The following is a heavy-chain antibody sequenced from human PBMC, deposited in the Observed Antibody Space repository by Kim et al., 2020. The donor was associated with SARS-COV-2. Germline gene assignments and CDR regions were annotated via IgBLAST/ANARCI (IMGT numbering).Heavy chain of an antibody. D-gene: IGHD5-18*01. Sequence: SETLSLTCTVSGGSISSSSYYWGWIRQPPGKGLEWIGSIYYSGSTYYNPSLKSRVTISVDTSKNQFSLKLSSVTAADTAVYYCARPNTAMDDFDIWGQGTMVTVSS. CDR2: IYYSGST. CDR3: ARPNTAMDDFDI. V-gene: IGHV4-39*01. CDR1: GGSISSSSYY. J-gene: IGHJ3*02.